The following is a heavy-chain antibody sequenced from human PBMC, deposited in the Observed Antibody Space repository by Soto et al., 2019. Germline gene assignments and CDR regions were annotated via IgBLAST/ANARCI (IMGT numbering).Heavy chain of an antibody. CDR3: ARVPPALGFCSVGRCLKWFDP. V-gene: IGHV1-8*01. Sequence: ASVKVSCKASGYTFASYDINWVRQATGQGLEWMGWMNPNSGNTGYAQKFQGRVTMTRDASIGTAYMELSSLRSEDTAVYYCARVPPALGFCSVGRCLKWFDPWGQGTLVTVSS. J-gene: IGHJ5*02. CDR1: GYTFASYD. D-gene: IGHD2-15*01. CDR2: MNPNSGNT.